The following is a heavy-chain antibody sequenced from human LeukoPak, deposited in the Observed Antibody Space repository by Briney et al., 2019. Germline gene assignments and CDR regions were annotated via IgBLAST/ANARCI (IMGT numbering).Heavy chain of an antibody. J-gene: IGHJ4*02. Sequence: GGSLRLSCAGSGFTLSSYSMNWVRQAPGKGLEWVSYIGSSSSTRYYADSVKGRFTISRDNAQNSLYLEMNSLRAEDTAVYYCTRDRIEGATPADYWGQGTLVTVSS. D-gene: IGHD1-26*01. CDR2: IGSSSSTR. V-gene: IGHV3-48*01. CDR3: TRDRIEGATPADY. CDR1: GFTLSSYS.